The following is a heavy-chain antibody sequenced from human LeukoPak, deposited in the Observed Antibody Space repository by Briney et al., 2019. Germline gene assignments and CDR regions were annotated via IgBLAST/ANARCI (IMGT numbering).Heavy chain of an antibody. D-gene: IGHD6-19*01. Sequence: SETLSLTCTVSGGSISSSSYYWGWIRQPPGKGLEWIGSIYYSGSTYYNPSLKSRVTISVDTSKNQFSLKLSSVTAADTAVYCCARQIVAGTSYFDYWGQGTLVTVSS. CDR1: GGSISSSSYY. J-gene: IGHJ4*02. V-gene: IGHV4-39*01. CDR2: IYYSGST. CDR3: ARQIVAGTSYFDY.